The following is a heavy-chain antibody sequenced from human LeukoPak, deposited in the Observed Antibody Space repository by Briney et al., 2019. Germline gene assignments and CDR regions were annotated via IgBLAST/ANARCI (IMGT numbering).Heavy chain of an antibody. D-gene: IGHD3-16*01. V-gene: IGHV3-74*01. CDR1: GFTFGDYG. Sequence: QTGGSLRLSCTGSGFTFGDYGMSWVRQAPGKGLVWVSRINSDGSSTGYADSVKGRFTVSRDNAKNTLYLQMNSLGAEDTAVYYCARGIGVTPNWFDPWGQGTLVTVSS. CDR3: ARGIGVTPNWFDP. CDR2: INSDGSST. J-gene: IGHJ5*02.